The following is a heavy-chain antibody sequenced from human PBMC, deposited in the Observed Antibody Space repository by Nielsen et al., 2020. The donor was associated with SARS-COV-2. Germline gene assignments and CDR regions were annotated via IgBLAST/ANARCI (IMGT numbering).Heavy chain of an antibody. CDR2: ISGSGGST. D-gene: IGHD3-16*02. V-gene: IGHV3-23*01. Sequence: GGSLRLSCAVSGFTFSSYAMNWVRQAPGKGLQWVSAISGSGGSTYYADSVKGRFTISRDNSKNKVYLQMNSLRAEDTAVYYCAKDNLADYDYVWGSYRYYSWFDPWGQGTLVTVSS. CDR1: GFTFSSYA. J-gene: IGHJ5*02. CDR3: AKDNLADYDYVWGSYRYYSWFDP.